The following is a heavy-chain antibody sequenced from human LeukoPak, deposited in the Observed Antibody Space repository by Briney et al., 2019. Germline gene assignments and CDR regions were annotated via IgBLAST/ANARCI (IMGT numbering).Heavy chain of an antibody. CDR3: ARHGIVGAIDAFDI. CDR2: MYYSGST. Sequence: NPSETLSLTCTVSGGSISSSSYYWGWIRQPPGKGLEWIGSMYYSGSTNYNPSLKRRVTISVDTSKDQFSLKLSSVTAADTAVYYCARHGIVGAIDAFDIWGQGTMVTVSS. CDR1: GGSISSSSYY. V-gene: IGHV4-39*01. D-gene: IGHD1-26*01. J-gene: IGHJ3*02.